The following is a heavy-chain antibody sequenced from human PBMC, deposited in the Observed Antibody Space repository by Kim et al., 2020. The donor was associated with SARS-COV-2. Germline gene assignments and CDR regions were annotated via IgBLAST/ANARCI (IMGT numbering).Heavy chain of an antibody. CDR2: ISYDGSNK. CDR1: GFTFSSYA. Sequence: GGSLRLSCAASGFTFSSYAMHWVRQAPGKGLEWVAVISYDGSNKYYTDSVKGRFTISRDNSKNTLYLQMNSLRAEDTAVYYCARGFSFGHGFSYWGQGTLVTVSS. J-gene: IGHJ4*02. V-gene: IGHV3-30-3*01. CDR3: ARGFSFGHGFSY. D-gene: IGHD3-3*01.